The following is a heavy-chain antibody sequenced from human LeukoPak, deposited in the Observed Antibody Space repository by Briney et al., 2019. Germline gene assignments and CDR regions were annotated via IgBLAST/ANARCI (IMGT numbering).Heavy chain of an antibody. D-gene: IGHD3-10*01. V-gene: IGHV3-23*01. Sequence: PGGSLRLSCAASGFTFSSYAMSWVRQTPGKGLEWVSGISGSGGNTYYVDSVKGRVTISRDNPKNTLYLQMNSLRAEDTAVYYCAKGGSGSPFDHWGQGTQVTVSS. CDR3: AKGGSGSPFDH. CDR1: GFTFSSYA. CDR2: ISGSGGNT. J-gene: IGHJ4*02.